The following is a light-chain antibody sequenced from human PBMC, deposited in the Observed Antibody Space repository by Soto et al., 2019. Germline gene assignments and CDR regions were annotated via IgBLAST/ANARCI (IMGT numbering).Light chain of an antibody. CDR3: QHDGSSPPIT. CDR1: QSVSSRY. J-gene: IGKJ5*01. V-gene: IGKV3-20*01. Sequence: EIVLKQSPGTLSLSPGERATISCRASQSVSSRYIGWYQQQPGQAPRLLIDGTSNRATAIPDRFSGSGSGTDFTLTISRLEPEDFAVYDCQHDGSSPPITVGEETRLYIK. CDR2: GTS.